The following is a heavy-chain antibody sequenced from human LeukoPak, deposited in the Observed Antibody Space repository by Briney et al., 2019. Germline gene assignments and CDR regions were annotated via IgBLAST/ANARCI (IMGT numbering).Heavy chain of an antibody. CDR1: GFTFSSYG. CDR2: ISGSGGST. Sequence: GGSLRLSCAASGFTFSSYGMSWVRQAPGKGLEWVSAISGSGGSTYCADSVKGRFTISRDNSKNTLYLQMNSLRAEDTAVYYCAKRYSIVGATTFDYWGQGTLVTVSS. D-gene: IGHD1-26*01. CDR3: AKRYSIVGATTFDY. J-gene: IGHJ4*02. V-gene: IGHV3-23*01.